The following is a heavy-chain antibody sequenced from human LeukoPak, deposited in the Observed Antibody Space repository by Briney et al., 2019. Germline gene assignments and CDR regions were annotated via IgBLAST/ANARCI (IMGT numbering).Heavy chain of an antibody. Sequence: PGGSLRLSCAASGFTFDDYAMHWVRQAPGKGLEWVSGISWNSGSIGYADSVKGRFTISRDNAKNSLYLQMNSLRAEDMALYYCAKGSAVLDAFDIWGQGTMVTVSS. J-gene: IGHJ3*02. V-gene: IGHV3-9*03. D-gene: IGHD4/OR15-4a*01. CDR1: GFTFDDYA. CDR3: AKGSAVLDAFDI. CDR2: ISWNSGSI.